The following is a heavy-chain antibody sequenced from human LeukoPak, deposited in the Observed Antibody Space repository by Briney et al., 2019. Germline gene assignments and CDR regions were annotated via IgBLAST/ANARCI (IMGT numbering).Heavy chain of an antibody. CDR2: IYYSGST. D-gene: IGHD1-26*01. Sequence: SETLSLTCTVPGGSISSSSYYWGWIRQPPGKGLEWIGSIYYSGSTYYNPSLKSRVTISVDTSKNQFSLKLSSVTAADTAVYYCARGGSGRNYYYYYMDVWGKGTTVTVSS. CDR3: ARGGSGRNYYYYYMDV. CDR1: GGSISSSSYY. V-gene: IGHV4-39*01. J-gene: IGHJ6*03.